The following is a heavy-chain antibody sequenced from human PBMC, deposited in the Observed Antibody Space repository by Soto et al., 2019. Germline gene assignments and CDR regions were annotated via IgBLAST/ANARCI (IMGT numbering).Heavy chain of an antibody. J-gene: IGHJ4*02. D-gene: IGHD6-13*01. Sequence: GGSLRLSCAASGFTFSSYGMHWVRQAPGKGLEWVAVIWYDGSNKYYADSVKGRFTISRDNSKNTLYLQMNSLRAEDTAVYYCARDLRRAGQQQLTREKAFDYWGQGTLVTVSS. CDR1: GFTFSSYG. CDR2: IWYDGSNK. CDR3: ARDLRRAGQQQLTREKAFDY. V-gene: IGHV3-33*01.